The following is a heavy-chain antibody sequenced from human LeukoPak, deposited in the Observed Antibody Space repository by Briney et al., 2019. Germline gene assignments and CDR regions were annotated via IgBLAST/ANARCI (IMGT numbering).Heavy chain of an antibody. V-gene: IGHV3-30*02. D-gene: IGHD1/OR15-1a*01. CDR2: IRYDGSNK. Sequence: GGSLRLSCAASGFTFSSYGMHWVRQAPGKGLEWVAFIRYDGSNKYYADSVKGRFTISRDNAKNSLYLQMNSLRAEDTAVYYCARDLANRNWGQGTLVTVSS. CDR3: ARDLANRN. CDR1: GFTFSSYG. J-gene: IGHJ4*02.